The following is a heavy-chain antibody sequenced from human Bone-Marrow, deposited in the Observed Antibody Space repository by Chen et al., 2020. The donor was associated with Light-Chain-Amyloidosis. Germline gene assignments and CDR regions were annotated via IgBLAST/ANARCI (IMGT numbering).Heavy chain of an antibody. CDR2: INHSGST. J-gene: IGHJ5*02. Sequence: QVQLQQWGAGLLKPSETLSLTCAVYGGSFSGYYWSWIRRPPGKGLEWIGEINHSGSTNYNPSLKSRVTISVDTSKNQFSLKLSSVTAADTAVYYCARSRPFYGSGSYYTLWWFDPWGQGTLVTVSS. CDR1: GGSFSGYY. CDR3: ARSRPFYGSGSYYTLWWFDP. D-gene: IGHD3-10*01. V-gene: IGHV4-34*01.